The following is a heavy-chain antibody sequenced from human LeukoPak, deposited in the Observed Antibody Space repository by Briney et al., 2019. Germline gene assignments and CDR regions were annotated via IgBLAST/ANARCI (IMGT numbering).Heavy chain of an antibody. J-gene: IGHJ6*03. CDR3: ARRSEFGVLYYMDI. CDR2: ISGSSGSI. CDR1: VFTFSSYS. V-gene: IGHV3-48*01. D-gene: IGHD3-16*01. Sequence: GGSLRLSCIASVFTFSSYSMNWVRQAPGKGLESVSYISGSSGSIYYADSVKGRFTISRDNAKNSLYLQMNSLRAEDTAVYYRARRSEFGVLYYMDIWGKGTTVTVSS.